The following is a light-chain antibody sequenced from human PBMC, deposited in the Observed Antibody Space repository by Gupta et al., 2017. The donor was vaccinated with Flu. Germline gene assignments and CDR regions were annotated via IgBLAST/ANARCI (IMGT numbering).Light chain of an antibody. CDR1: YSNIAAPFD. CDR3: QSYDNSLSGSKV. V-gene: IGLV1-40*01. Sequence: QPVLTQPLSVSGVPGQRVPLYCTGSYSNIAAPFDVHWYQQLPGAAPPLLIYGNNQRPSGVPDRFSCSKSGMSASLVITGLQADDEAIYYCQSYDNSLSGSKVFGGGTKLTVL. CDR2: GNN. J-gene: IGLJ3*02.